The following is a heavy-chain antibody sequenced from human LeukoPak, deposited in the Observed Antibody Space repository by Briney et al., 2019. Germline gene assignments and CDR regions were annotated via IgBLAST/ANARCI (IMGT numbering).Heavy chain of an antibody. V-gene: IGHV3-30*18. CDR2: ISYDGSNK. CDR1: GFTFSDYY. Sequence: GGSLRLSCAASGFTFSDYYMSWIRQAPGKGLEWVAIISYDGSNKYYADSVKGRFTISRDNSKNTLYLQMNSLRAEDTAVYYCAKVDRYYYDSSGLYGMDVWGQGTTVTVSS. J-gene: IGHJ6*02. D-gene: IGHD3-22*01. CDR3: AKVDRYYYDSSGLYGMDV.